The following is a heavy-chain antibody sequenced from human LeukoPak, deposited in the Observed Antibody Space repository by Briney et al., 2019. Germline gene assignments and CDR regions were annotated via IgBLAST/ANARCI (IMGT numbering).Heavy chain of an antibody. D-gene: IGHD1-7*01. CDR2: INPSGGST. CDR3: ARRITGTTWGFDY. V-gene: IGHV1-46*01. J-gene: IGHJ4*02. Sequence: ASVKVSCKASGGTFSSYAISWVRQAPGQGLEWMGIINPSGGSTSYAQKFQGRVTMTRDTSTSTVYMELSSLRSEDTAVYYCARRITGTTWGFDYWGQGTLVTVSS. CDR1: GGTFSSYA.